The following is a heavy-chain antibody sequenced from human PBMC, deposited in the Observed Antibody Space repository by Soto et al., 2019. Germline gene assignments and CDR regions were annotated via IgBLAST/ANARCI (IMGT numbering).Heavy chain of an antibody. D-gene: IGHD4-17*01. CDR2: IYYSGST. CDR3: ALFMTTVPRDAFDI. V-gene: IGHV4-59*08. J-gene: IGHJ3*02. Sequence: QVQLQESGPGLVKPSETLSLTCTVSGGSISSYYWSWIRQPPGKGLGWIGYIYYSGSTNYNPSLKSRVTRSVDTSNYQFCLKLSSVTAADAAVYYCALFMTTVPRDAFDIWGQGTIVTVVS. CDR1: GGSISSYY.